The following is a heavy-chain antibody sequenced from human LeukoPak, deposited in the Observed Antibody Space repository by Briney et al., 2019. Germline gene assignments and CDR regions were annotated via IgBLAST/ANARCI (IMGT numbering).Heavy chain of an antibody. D-gene: IGHD2-15*01. J-gene: IGHJ4*02. CDR1: GFTFSYYQ. V-gene: IGHV3-48*03. CDR3: ARGFCSGGRCHFDY. Sequence: GGSLRLSCAASGFTFSYYQMNWLRQAPGKGLEWIPYISGSGSTTYFADSVKGRFTISRDNAKKSMYLQMNSLRDEDTAVYYCARGFCSGGRCHFDYWGQGTLVTVSS. CDR2: ISGSGSTT.